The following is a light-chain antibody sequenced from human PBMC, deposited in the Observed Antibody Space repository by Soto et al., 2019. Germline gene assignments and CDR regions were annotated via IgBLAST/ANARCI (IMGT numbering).Light chain of an antibody. Sequence: QSVLTQPASVSGSPGRSITISCTGTSSDVGGYTYVSWYQQHPGKAPKLMIYEVSNRPSGVSNRFSGSKSGNTASLTISGLQAEDEADYYCSSYTSSYTYVFGTGTKLTVL. V-gene: IGLV2-14*01. CDR3: SSYTSSYTYV. CDR1: SSDVGGYTY. CDR2: EVS. J-gene: IGLJ1*01.